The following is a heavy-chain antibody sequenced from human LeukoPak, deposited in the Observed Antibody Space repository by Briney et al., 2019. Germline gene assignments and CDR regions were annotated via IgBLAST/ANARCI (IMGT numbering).Heavy chain of an antibody. CDR2: INHSGST. Sequence: SETLSLTCAVYGGSFSGYYWSWIRQPPGKGLEGIGEINHSGSTNYNPSLKRRVTISVDTSKNQFSLKLSSVTAADTAVYYCARDTSNCSGGSCYPGYFEYWGQGTLVTVSS. D-gene: IGHD2-15*01. V-gene: IGHV4-34*01. CDR1: GGSFSGYY. CDR3: ARDTSNCSGGSCYPGYFEY. J-gene: IGHJ4*02.